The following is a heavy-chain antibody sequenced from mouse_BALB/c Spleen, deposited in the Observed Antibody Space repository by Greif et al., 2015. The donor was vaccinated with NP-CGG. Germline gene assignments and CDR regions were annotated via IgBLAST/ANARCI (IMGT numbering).Heavy chain of an antibody. V-gene: IGHV1-80*01. D-gene: IGHD1-1*01. J-gene: IGHJ1*01. CDR1: GYAFSSYW. CDR3: AREAYGTRYFDV. CDR2: IYPGDGDT. Sequence: QVQLQQPGAELVRPGSSVKISCKASGYAFSSYWMNWAKQRPGQGLEWIGQIYPGDGDTNYNGKFKGKATLTADKSSSTAYMQLSSLTSEDSAVYFCAREAYGTRYFDVWGAGTTVTVSS.